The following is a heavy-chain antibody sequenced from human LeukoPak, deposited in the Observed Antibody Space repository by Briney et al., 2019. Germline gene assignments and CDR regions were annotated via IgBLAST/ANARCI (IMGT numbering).Heavy chain of an antibody. CDR1: GGSISSGGYY. D-gene: IGHD2-8*01. V-gene: IGHV4-31*03. Sequence: SQTLSLTCTVSGGSISSGGYYWSWIRQHPGKGLEWIGYIYYSGSTYYNPSLKSRVTISVDTSKNQFSLKLSSVTAADTAVYYCAGGGTYCTNSVCSSPFDYWGQGTLVTVSS. J-gene: IGHJ4*02. CDR2: IYYSGST. CDR3: AGGGTYCTNSVCSSPFDY.